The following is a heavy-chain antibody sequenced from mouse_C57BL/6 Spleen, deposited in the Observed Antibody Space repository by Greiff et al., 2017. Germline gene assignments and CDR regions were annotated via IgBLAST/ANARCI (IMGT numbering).Heavy chain of an antibody. CDR3: ASFTTVVANYAMDY. CDR2: IWTGGGT. Sequence: VQLKESGPGLVAPSQRLSITCTVSGFSLTSYAISWVRQPPGKGLEWLGVIWTGGGTNYNSALKSRLSISKDNSKSQVFLKMNSLQTDDTARYYCASFTTVVANYAMDYWGQGTSVTVSS. D-gene: IGHD1-1*01. J-gene: IGHJ4*01. V-gene: IGHV2-9-1*01. CDR1: GFSLTSYA.